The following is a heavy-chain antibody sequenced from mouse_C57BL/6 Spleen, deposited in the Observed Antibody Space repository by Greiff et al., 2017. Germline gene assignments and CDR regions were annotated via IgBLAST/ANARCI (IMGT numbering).Heavy chain of an antibody. CDR1: GYTFTEYT. J-gene: IGHJ3*01. D-gene: IGHD1-1*01. CDR3: ARHEDNEYYGSNPFAY. V-gene: IGHV1-62-2*01. Sequence: VKLQESGAELVKPGASVKLSCKASGYTFTEYTIHWVQQRSGQGLEWIGWFYPGSGSIKYNEKFKDKATLTADKSSSTVYMELSRLTSEDSAVYFCARHEDNEYYGSNPFAYWGQGTLVTVSA. CDR2: FYPGSGSI.